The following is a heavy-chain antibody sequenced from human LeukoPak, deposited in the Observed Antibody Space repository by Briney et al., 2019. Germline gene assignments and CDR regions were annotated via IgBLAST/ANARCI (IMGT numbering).Heavy chain of an antibody. CDR2: ISSSSTII. V-gene: IGHV3-48*01. CDR1: GFTFGDYG. D-gene: IGHD3-9*01. J-gene: IGHJ5*02. CDR3: AKVPRQHDNWFDP. Sequence: PGGSLRLSCTASGFTFGDYGMSWFRQAPGKGLEWISYISSSSTIIHYADSVKGRFTISRDDAKNSLYLQMNSLRAEDTAIYYCAKVPRQHDNWFDPWGQGTLVTVSS.